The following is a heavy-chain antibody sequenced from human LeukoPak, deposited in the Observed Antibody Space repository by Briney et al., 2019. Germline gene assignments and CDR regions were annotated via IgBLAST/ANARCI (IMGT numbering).Heavy chain of an antibody. CDR2: ISSSSSTI. D-gene: IGHD2-15*01. CDR3: ARRYDLVVAAPNWFDP. Sequence: GESLKISCAASGFTFSSYGMNWVRQAPGKGLEWVSYISSSSSTIYYADSVKGRFTISRDNAKNSLYLQMNSLRAEDTAVYYCARRYDLVVAAPNWFDPWGQGTLVTVSS. V-gene: IGHV3-48*01. CDR1: GFTFSSYG. J-gene: IGHJ5*02.